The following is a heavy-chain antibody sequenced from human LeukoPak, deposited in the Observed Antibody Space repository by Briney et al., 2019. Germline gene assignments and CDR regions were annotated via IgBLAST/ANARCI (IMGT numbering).Heavy chain of an antibody. CDR3: ARAGLPPGKEFDP. D-gene: IGHD4-11*01. V-gene: IGHV4-30-4*01. Sequence: SQTLSLTCTVSGGSISSGDYYWSWIRQPPGKGLEWIGYIYYSGSTYYNPSLKSRVTISVDTSKNQFSLKLSSVTAADTAVYYCARAGLPPGKEFDPWGQGTLVTVSS. CDR1: GGSISSGDYY. CDR2: IYYSGST. J-gene: IGHJ5*02.